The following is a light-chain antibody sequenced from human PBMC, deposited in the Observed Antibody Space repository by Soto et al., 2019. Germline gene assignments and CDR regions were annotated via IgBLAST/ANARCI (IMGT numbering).Light chain of an antibody. V-gene: IGKV1-5*03. CDR2: KAS. Sequence: DIQMTQSPSALSGPVGDRVTITCRASQTISSWLAWYQQKPGKAPKLLIYKASTLKSGVPSRFSGSGSGTECTLTISSLQPDDFATYYCQHYNSYSEAFCQGTKVDI. J-gene: IGKJ1*01. CDR1: QTISSW. CDR3: QHYNSYSEA.